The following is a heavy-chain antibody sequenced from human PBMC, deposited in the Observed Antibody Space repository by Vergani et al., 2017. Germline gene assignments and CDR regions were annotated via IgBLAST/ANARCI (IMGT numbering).Heavy chain of an antibody. Sequence: QVQLQESGPGLVKPSETLSLTCTVSGGSISSYYWSWIRQPPGKGLEWIGYIYYSGSTNYNPSLKSRVTISVDTSKNQFSLKLSSVTAADTAVYYCSGGGTQGTGFDYWGQGTLVTVSS. CDR2: IYYSGST. CDR1: GGSISSYY. CDR3: SGGGTQGTGFDY. J-gene: IGHJ4*02. V-gene: IGHV4-59*01. D-gene: IGHD1-14*01.